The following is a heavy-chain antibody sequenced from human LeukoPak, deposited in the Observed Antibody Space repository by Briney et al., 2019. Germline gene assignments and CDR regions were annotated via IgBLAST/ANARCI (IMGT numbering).Heavy chain of an antibody. J-gene: IGHJ4*02. CDR3: TTILFY. CDR1: GFTFSSYA. Sequence: GGSLRLSCAASGFTFSSYAMSWVRQAPGKGLEWVANIKQDGSEKYYVDSVKGRFTISRDNAKNSLYLQMNSLKTEDTAVYYCTTILFYWGQGTLVTVSS. D-gene: IGHD2/OR15-2a*01. V-gene: IGHV3-7*03. CDR2: IKQDGSEK.